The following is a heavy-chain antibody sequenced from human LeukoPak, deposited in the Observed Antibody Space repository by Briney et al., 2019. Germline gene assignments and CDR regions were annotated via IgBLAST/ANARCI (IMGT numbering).Heavy chain of an antibody. Sequence: SETLSLTCTVSGGSINSGGYYWSWIRQHPGKGLEWIANIYYGGSTYYNPSLESRVTISVDTYTNQLSLKLSSVTAAATAVYFCTGTGGGSCSAARCYLLYGMDVWGPGTTVTVSS. CDR3: TGTGGGSCSAARCYLLYGMDV. CDR1: GGSINSGGYY. CDR2: IYYGGST. D-gene: IGHD2-15*01. V-gene: IGHV4-31*03. J-gene: IGHJ6*02.